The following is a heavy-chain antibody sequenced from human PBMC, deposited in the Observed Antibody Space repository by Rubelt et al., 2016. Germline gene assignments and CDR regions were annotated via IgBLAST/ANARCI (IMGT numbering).Heavy chain of an antibody. Sequence: VQVVESGGGVVQPGRSLRLSCAASGFTFSSYGMHWVRQAPGKGLEWVAAMWFDGSNKYYADSVKGRFTISRDNSKNTLYLQMNSLGAEDTAVYYCARDPDDFWSGYWDYWGQGTLITVSS. D-gene: IGHD3-3*01. J-gene: IGHJ4*02. CDR2: MWFDGSNK. CDR1: GFTFSSYG. V-gene: IGHV3-33*01. CDR3: ARDPDDFWSGYWDY.